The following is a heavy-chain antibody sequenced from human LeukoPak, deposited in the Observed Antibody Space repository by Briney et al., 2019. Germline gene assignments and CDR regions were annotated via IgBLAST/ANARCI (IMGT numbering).Heavy chain of an antibody. Sequence: ASVKVSCKASGYTLTSYGISWVRQAPGQGLEWMGWIGAYNGNTNYAQKLQGRVTMTTDTSTSTAYMQLRSLRSDDTAVYYCARAAYCSSTICYTPTYFDYWGQGTLVTVSS. D-gene: IGHD2-2*02. CDR1: GYTLTSYG. CDR2: IGAYNGNT. J-gene: IGHJ4*02. V-gene: IGHV1-18*01. CDR3: ARAAYCSSTICYTPTYFDY.